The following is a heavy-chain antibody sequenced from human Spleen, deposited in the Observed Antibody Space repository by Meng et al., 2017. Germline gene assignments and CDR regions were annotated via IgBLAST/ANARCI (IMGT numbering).Heavy chain of an antibody. CDR1: GGSISSSSYY. CDR3: ARTALSSGWYSRYFDY. V-gene: IGHV4-39*07. Sequence: SETLSLTCTVSGGSISSSSYYWGWIRQPPGKGLEWIGSIYYSGSTYYNPSLKSRVTISVDTSKNQFSLKLTSVTAAATAVYYCARTALSSGWYSRYFDYWGQGPLVTVSS. D-gene: IGHD6-19*01. J-gene: IGHJ4*02. CDR2: IYYSGST.